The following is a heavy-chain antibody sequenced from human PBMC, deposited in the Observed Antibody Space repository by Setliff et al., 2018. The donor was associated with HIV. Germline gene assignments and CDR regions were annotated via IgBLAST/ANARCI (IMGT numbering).Heavy chain of an antibody. Sequence: EASVKVSCKASGYSFTKYVMHWVRQATGQGLEWMGWMSPNSGNAGYAQKFQGRVTMTRNTSISTAYMELSSLRSEDTAVYYCARGLAVAGKSYYYYYYMDVWGKGTTVTVSS. CDR1: GYSFTKYV. V-gene: IGHV1-8*01. J-gene: IGHJ6*03. CDR3: ARGLAVAGKSYYYYYYMDV. D-gene: IGHD6-19*01. CDR2: MSPNSGNA.